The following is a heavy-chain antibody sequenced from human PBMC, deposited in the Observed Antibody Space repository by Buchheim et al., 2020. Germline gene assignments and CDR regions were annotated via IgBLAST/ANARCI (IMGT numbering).Heavy chain of an antibody. CDR1: GGSISSGSYY. D-gene: IGHD3-22*01. V-gene: IGHV4-61*02. CDR2: IYTSGST. Sequence: QVQLQESGPGLVKPSQTLSLTCTVSGGSISSGSYYWSWIRQPAGKGLEWIGRIYTSGSTNYNPSLKSRVTISVDTSKNQFSLKLSSVTAADTAVYYCARDGDSSGYYHWFDPWGQGTL. J-gene: IGHJ5*02. CDR3: ARDGDSSGYYHWFDP.